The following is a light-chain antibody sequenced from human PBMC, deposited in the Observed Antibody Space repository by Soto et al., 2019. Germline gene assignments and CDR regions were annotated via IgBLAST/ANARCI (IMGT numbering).Light chain of an antibody. CDR2: EVS. Sequence: QSVLTQPASVSGSPGQSIPISCTGTSSDVGSYNLVSWYQQHPGKAPKVMIYEVSKRPSGVPNRFSGSKSGNTASLTISGLQAEDEADYYCCSYAGSSTYVFGTGTKVTV. CDR3: CSYAGSSTYV. V-gene: IGLV2-23*02. CDR1: SSDVGSYNL. J-gene: IGLJ1*01.